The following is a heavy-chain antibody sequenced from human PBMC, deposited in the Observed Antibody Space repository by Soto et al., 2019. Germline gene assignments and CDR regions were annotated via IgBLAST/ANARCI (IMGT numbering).Heavy chain of an antibody. CDR1: GGSISSYY. J-gene: IGHJ6*03. CDR3: ARVPPARPYYYYYMDV. CDR2: IYYSGST. V-gene: IGHV4-59*01. Sequence: SETLSLTCTVSGGSISSYYWSWIRQPPGKGLEWIGYIYYSGSTNYNPSLKSRVTISVDTSKNQFSLKLSSVTAADTAVYYCARVPPARPYYYYYMDVWGKGTTVTVSS. D-gene: IGHD6-6*01.